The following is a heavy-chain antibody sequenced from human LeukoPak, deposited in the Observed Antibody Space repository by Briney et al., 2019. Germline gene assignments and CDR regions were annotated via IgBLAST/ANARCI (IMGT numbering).Heavy chain of an antibody. D-gene: IGHD6-13*01. CDR1: GFTFSTFG. V-gene: IGHV3-30*18. Sequence: GWSLRLSCAASGFTFSTFGMHWVRQTPGKGLEWVAVTPYDGSNKYYADSVKGRFTISRDNSKNTLYLQMNSLRAEDTAVYFCAKDKGIYYYGMDIWGQGTTVTVSS. CDR2: TPYDGSNK. J-gene: IGHJ6*02. CDR3: AKDKGIYYYGMDI.